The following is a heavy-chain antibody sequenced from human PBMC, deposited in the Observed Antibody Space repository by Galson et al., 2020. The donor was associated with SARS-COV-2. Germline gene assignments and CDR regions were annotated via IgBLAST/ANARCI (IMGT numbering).Heavy chain of an antibody. CDR1: GFTFSSYA. CDR2: ISYDGSNK. D-gene: IGHD3-3*01. J-gene: IGHJ6*03. V-gene: IGHV3-30*04. Sequence: RLSCAASGFTFSSYAMHCVRQAPGKGLEWGAVISYDGSNKYYADSAKGRFTISRDNSKNTLYLQMNSLRAEDTAVYYCARDLDFWGVGSYYMDVWGKGTTVTVSS. CDR3: ARDLDFWGVGSYYMDV.